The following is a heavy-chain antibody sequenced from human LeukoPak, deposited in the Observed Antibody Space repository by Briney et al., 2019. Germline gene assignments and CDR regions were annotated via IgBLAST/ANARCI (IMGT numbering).Heavy chain of an antibody. Sequence: SVKVSCKASGGTFSSYAISWVRQAPGQGLEWMGGIIPIFGTANYAQKFQGRVTITADESTSTAYMELSSLRSEDTAVYYCARGHPHYYDSSGYYRYYFDYWGQGTLVTVSS. CDR3: ARGHPHYYDSSGYYRYYFDY. CDR2: IIPIFGTA. J-gene: IGHJ4*02. CDR1: GGTFSSYA. D-gene: IGHD3-22*01. V-gene: IGHV1-69*13.